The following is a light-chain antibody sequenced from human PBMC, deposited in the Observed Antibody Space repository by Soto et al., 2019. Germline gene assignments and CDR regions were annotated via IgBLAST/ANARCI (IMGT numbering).Light chain of an antibody. CDR2: GAS. CDR1: QSGTNNY. J-gene: IGKJ4*01. CDR3: QHYDTALS. Sequence: EIVLTQSPGTLSLSPGERATLSCRASQSGTNNYLAWYHQTPGQALRLLLSGASNRATGIPARFSGSGSGTDYTRTSSRREPEGFAVYYRQHYDTALSLGGGTPVEMK. V-gene: IGKV3-20*01.